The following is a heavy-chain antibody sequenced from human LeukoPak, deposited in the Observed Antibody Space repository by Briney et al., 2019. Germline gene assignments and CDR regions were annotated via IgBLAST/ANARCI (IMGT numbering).Heavy chain of an antibody. V-gene: IGHV3-48*03. J-gene: IGHJ4*01. CDR1: GFTFNSYD. Sequence: PGGSLRLSCAASGFTFNSYDMNWVRQAPGKGLEWVSYISSGGGKIHYADSVQGRFTISRDNAKNSLSLQMDSLRAEDTAVYYCARAFRTTGSGYTFDYWGHGTLVTVSS. CDR3: ARAFRTTGSGYTFDY. CDR2: ISSGGGKI. D-gene: IGHD3-10*01.